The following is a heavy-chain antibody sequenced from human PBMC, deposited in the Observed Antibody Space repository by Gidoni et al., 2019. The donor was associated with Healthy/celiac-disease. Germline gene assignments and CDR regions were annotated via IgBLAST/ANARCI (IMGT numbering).Heavy chain of an antibody. J-gene: IGHJ3*02. V-gene: IGHV4-39*01. CDR2: IYYSGST. CDR3: ASPLSSSWAGRFDI. D-gene: IGHD6-13*01. CDR1: GGPISSSSYY. Sequence: QLQLQESGPGLVKPSETLSLTCTVSGGPISSSSYYWGWIRQPPGKGLEWIGIIYYSGSTYYNPSLKSRVTISVDTSKNQFSLKLSSVTAADTAVYYCASPLSSSWAGRFDIWGQGTMVTVSS.